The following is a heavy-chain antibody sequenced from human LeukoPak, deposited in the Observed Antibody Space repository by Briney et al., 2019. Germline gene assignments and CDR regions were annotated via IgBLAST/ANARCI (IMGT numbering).Heavy chain of an antibody. D-gene: IGHD3-9*01. CDR1: GFIFRNYA. Sequence: PGASLRLSCAASGFIFRNYAMSWVRQAPGKGLEWVSAITGSGGTSWYADSVKGHFTIPRDNSKNTLYLQMNSLGADDTAVYYCAKWGDYDGLTGYSDCWGQGTLVTVSS. CDR3: AKWGDYDGLTGYSDC. J-gene: IGHJ4*02. CDR2: ITGSGGTS. V-gene: IGHV3-23*01.